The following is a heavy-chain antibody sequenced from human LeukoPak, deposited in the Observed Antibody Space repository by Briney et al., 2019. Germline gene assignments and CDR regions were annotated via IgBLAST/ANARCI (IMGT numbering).Heavy chain of an antibody. CDR3: ARAYYDSSGFSWGY. D-gene: IGHD3-22*01. CDR2: IYSGGST. CDR1: GITVSSNY. Sequence: GGSLRLSCAASGITVSSNYMSWVRQAPGKGVEWVSVIYSGGSTYYADSVKGRFTISRDNSKNTLYLQMNSLRAEDTAVYYCARAYYDSSGFSWGYWGQGTLVTVSS. J-gene: IGHJ4*02. V-gene: IGHV3-53*01.